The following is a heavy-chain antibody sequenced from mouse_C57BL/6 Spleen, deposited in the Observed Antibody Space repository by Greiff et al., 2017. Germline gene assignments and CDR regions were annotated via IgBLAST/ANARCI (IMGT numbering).Heavy chain of an antibody. CDR3: AKRGLPGAMDY. CDR1: GFSLTSYG. D-gene: IGHD2-2*01. CDR2: IWRGGST. V-gene: IGHV2-5*01. J-gene: IGHJ4*01. Sequence: VKVVESGPGLVQPSQSLSITCTVSGFSLTSYGVHWVRQSPGKGLEWLGVIWRGGSTDYNAAFMSRLSITKDNSKSQVFFKMNSLQADDTAIYYCAKRGLPGAMDYWGQGTSVTVSS.